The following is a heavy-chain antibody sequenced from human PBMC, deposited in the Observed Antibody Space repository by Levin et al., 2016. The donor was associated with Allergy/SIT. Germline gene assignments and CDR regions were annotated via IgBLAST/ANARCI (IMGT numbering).Heavy chain of an antibody. D-gene: IGHD6-19*01. Sequence: ASVKVSCKASGYTFTDYHIYLGATRPLDKGLSGVGWINPYNGDTNYAQKFQDRVTMTTDTSTPAAYMEVSSLRSDDTAVYFCAREWQQWGFDPWGQGTLVTVSS. J-gene: IGHJ5*02. CDR2: INPYNGDT. V-gene: IGHV1-18*04. CDR3: AREWQQWGFDP. CDR1: GYTFTDYH.